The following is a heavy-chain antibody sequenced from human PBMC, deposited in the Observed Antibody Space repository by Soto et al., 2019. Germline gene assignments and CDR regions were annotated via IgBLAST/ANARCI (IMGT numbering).Heavy chain of an antibody. Sequence: EVQLVESGGGLVQPGGSLRLSCAASGFTFSSYWMSWVRQAPGKGLGWVANIKQDGSEKYYVDSVKGRFTISRDNAKNSLYLQMNSLRAEDTAVYYCARVDCSGGSCYSFDFDYWGQGTLVTVSS. J-gene: IGHJ4*02. CDR1: GFTFSSYW. V-gene: IGHV3-7*01. CDR2: IKQDGSEK. D-gene: IGHD2-15*01. CDR3: ARVDCSGGSCYSFDFDY.